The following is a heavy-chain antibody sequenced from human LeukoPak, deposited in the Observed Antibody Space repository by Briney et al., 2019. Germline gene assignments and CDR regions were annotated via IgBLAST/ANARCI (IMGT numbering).Heavy chain of an antibody. V-gene: IGHV3-23*01. J-gene: IGHJ4*02. D-gene: IGHD4-17*01. CDR2: ITGSGGSI. CDR1: GFTFSSYA. CDR3: AHPSAPDYGGLDY. Sequence: GGSLTLSCAASGFTFSSYAMSWVRQAPGKGLEGVPAITGSGGSIYHAASVRGPFTITRDNSKNTLYLQMSILRAEDTAIYYCAHPSAPDYGGLDYWGQGTLVTVPS.